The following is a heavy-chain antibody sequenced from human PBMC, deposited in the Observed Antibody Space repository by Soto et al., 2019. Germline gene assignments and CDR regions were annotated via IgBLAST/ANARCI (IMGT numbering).Heavy chain of an antibody. D-gene: IGHD6-19*01. Sequence: KTSETLSLTCTVSGDSISRYFWSWIRQPAGKGPEWIGRVHTSGSTTSNPSLKSRATMSVDTSKSQFSLKLTSVTAADTAVYYCAREKAVASTGRLDPWGQGTLVTVSS. J-gene: IGHJ5*02. V-gene: IGHV4-4*07. CDR3: AREKAVASTGRLDP. CDR1: GDSISRYF. CDR2: VHTSGST.